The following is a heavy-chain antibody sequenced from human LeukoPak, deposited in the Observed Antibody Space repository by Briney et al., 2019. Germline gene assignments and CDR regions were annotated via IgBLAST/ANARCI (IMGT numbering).Heavy chain of an antibody. D-gene: IGHD6-19*01. CDR2: IGAYSGDT. Sequence: ASVKVSCTASGYTFTNYGISWVRQAPGQGLEWMGWIGAYSGDTNYAQRLQGRVTMTTDTSTSIAYMELRSLRSDDTAVYYCARDPVAGAYYYYGMDVWGQGTTVTVSS. J-gene: IGHJ6*02. CDR1: GYTFTNYG. CDR3: ARDPVAGAYYYYGMDV. V-gene: IGHV1-18*01.